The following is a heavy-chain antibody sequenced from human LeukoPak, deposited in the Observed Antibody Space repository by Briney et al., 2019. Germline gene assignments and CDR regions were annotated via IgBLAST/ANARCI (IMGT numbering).Heavy chain of an antibody. V-gene: IGHV4-61*01. Sequence: SETLSLTCTVSGGSVSSGSYCWSWIRQPPGEGLEWIGYIYYSGSTNYNPSLKSRVTISVDTSKNQFSLKLSSVTAADTAVYYCARDQWLAPPSWGQGTLVTVSS. J-gene: IGHJ4*02. D-gene: IGHD6-19*01. CDR2: IYYSGST. CDR3: ARDQWLAPPS. CDR1: GGSVSSGSYC.